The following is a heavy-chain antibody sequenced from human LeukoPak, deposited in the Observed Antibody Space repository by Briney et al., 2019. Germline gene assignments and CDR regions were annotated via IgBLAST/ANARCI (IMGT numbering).Heavy chain of an antibody. J-gene: IGHJ3*02. CDR3: ARAICSRGSCYSLVTFDM. CDR1: GFNFSAYE. CDR2: ITGSGNTK. D-gene: IGHD2-15*01. V-gene: IGHV3-48*03. Sequence: GGSLRLSCAASGFNFSAYEMVWVRQAPGMGLEWTSYITGSGNTKYYLDSVKGRFSISRDNAKNSLYLQMNSLRAEDTAIYYCARAICSRGSCYSLVTFDMWGQGAMVTVSS.